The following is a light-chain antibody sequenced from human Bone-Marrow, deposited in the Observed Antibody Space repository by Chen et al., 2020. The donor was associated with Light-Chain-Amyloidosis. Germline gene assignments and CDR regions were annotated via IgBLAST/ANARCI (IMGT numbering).Light chain of an antibody. J-gene: IGKJ4*01. CDR2: GSS. Sequence: EIVLTQYPGTLSLSPGEGANLSCRASQTISSNYLTWYQQKFGQAPRLLIYGSSSRATGIPDRFTGSGSGTDFTLTINRLEPEDFEMYYCQQYGTSPLTFGGGTKVEIK. CDR1: QTISSNY. CDR3: QQYGTSPLT. V-gene: IGKV3-20*01.